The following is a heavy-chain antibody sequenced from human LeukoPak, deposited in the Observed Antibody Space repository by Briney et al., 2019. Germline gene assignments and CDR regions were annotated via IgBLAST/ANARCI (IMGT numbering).Heavy chain of an antibody. D-gene: IGHD3-22*01. J-gene: IGHJ4*02. CDR2: INPSGGST. Sequence: ASVTVSCKASGYTFTSYYMHWVRQAPGQGLEWMGIINPSGGSTSYAQKFQGRVTMTRDTSTSTVYMELSSLRSEDTAVYYCARVPYSREYDYWGQGTLVTVSS. CDR1: GYTFTSYY. CDR3: ARVPYSREYDY. V-gene: IGHV1-46*01.